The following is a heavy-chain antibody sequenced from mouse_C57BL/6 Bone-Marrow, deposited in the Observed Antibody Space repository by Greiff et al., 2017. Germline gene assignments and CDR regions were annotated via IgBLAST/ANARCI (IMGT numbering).Heavy chain of an antibody. CDR1: GYTFTSSG. J-gene: IGHJ1*03. Sequence: QVQLQQSGAELARPGASVKLSCKASGYTFTSSGISWVKQRTGQGLEWIGEIYPRSGNTYYNEKFKCKATLTADKSSSTAYMELRSLTSEDSAVYFCARRGGSSSFDVWGTGTTVTVSS. D-gene: IGHD1-1*01. CDR2: IYPRSGNT. V-gene: IGHV1-81*01. CDR3: ARRGGSSSFDV.